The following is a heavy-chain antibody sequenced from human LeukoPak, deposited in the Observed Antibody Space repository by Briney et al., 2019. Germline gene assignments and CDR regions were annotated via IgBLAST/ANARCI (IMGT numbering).Heavy chain of an antibody. CDR3: ARDRGSGWYQEYYFDY. CDR1: GGSISSYY. D-gene: IGHD6-19*01. J-gene: IGHJ4*02. V-gene: IGHV4-4*07. CDR2: VSTSGSS. Sequence: SETLSLTCTVPGGSISSYYWSWIWQPAGKGLEWIGRVSTSGSSNYNPSLKSRVTMSLDTSKNQFSLKRSSVTAADTAVYYCARDRGSGWYQEYYFDYWGQGTLVTVSA.